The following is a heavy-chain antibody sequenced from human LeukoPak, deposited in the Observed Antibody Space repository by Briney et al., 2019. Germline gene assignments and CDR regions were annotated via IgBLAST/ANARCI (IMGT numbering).Heavy chain of an antibody. CDR3: ARPYYYDSSGYYKRPEPEYYFDY. CDR1: GFTFSSYA. CDR2: ISGSGGST. D-gene: IGHD3-22*01. J-gene: IGHJ4*02. V-gene: IGHV3-23*01. Sequence: QPGGSLRLSCAASGFTFSSYAMSWVRQAPGKGLEWVSAISGSGGSTYYADSVKGRFTISRDNSKNTLYLQMNSLRAEDTAVYYCARPYYYDSSGYYKRPEPEYYFDYWGQGTLVTVSS.